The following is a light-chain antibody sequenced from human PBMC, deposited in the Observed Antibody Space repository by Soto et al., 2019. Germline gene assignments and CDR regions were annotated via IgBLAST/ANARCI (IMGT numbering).Light chain of an antibody. CDR3: QQYSTSPTT. CDR1: QTVSSSS. CDR2: DAS. J-gene: IGKJ1*01. V-gene: IGKV3-20*01. Sequence: EIVLTQSPGTLSLSPGERATLSCRASQTVSSSSLAWYQQKPGQAPRLLIYDASNRATGIPDRFSGSGSGTDFTLTISRLEPEDFAVYHCQQYSTSPTTFGQGTKVEIK.